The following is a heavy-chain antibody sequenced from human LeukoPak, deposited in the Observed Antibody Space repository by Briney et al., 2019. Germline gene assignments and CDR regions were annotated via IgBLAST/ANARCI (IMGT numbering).Heavy chain of an antibody. CDR1: GYTFTSYY. J-gene: IGHJ6*03. Sequence: GASVKVSCKASGYTFTSYYIHWVPQAPGQGLEWMGMSTPSCGSRSYAQKFQGRVTMTRDTATSTVYMELSSLRSEDTAVYYCARRVKRSTYYYMDVWGKGTTVTISS. CDR3: ARRVKRSTYYYMDV. CDR2: STPSCGSR. V-gene: IGHV1-46*01. D-gene: IGHD2-21*01.